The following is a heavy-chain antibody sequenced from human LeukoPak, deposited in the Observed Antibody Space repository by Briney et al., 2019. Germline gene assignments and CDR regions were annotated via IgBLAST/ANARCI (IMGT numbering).Heavy chain of an antibody. Sequence: SVKVSCKASGGTFSSYAISWVRQAPGQGLEWMGGIIPIFGTANYAQKFQGRVTITADESTSTAYMELSSLRSEDTAVYYCARVVTGYYYYMDVWGKGTSVTVSS. CDR1: GGTFSSYA. CDR2: IIPIFGTA. J-gene: IGHJ6*03. CDR3: ARVVTGYYYYMDV. D-gene: IGHD5-18*01. V-gene: IGHV1-69*13.